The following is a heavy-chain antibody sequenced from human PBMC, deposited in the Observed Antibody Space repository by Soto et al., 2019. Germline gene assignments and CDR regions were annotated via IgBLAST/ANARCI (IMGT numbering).Heavy chain of an antibody. D-gene: IGHD2-21*01. Sequence: SETLSLTCTVSGGSISTNDYFWGWIRQPPGKGLEWIGTIYNSGTTYYNPSLKSRVTISVDTSKNQFSLKLSSVTAADTAVYYCARPIVASKGSFHIWVQGTMVT. CDR2: IYNSGTT. CDR1: GGSISTNDYF. V-gene: IGHV4-39*01. CDR3: ARPIVASKGSFHI. J-gene: IGHJ3*02.